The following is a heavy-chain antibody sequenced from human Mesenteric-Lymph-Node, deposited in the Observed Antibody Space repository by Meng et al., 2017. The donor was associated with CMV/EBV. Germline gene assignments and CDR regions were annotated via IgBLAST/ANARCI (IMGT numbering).Heavy chain of an antibody. Sequence: ASAKVSCKASGYIFIDYNLHWVRQAPGQGLEWMGWINPNKGVTKNAQKFQGRVTMTRDTSISTAYMELSRLTSDDTAVYFCAREDCTSSSCYAPFDIWGQGTTVTVSS. CDR3: AREDCTSSSCYAPFDI. CDR2: INPNKGVT. J-gene: IGHJ3*02. V-gene: IGHV1-2*02. D-gene: IGHD2-2*01. CDR1: GYIFIDYN.